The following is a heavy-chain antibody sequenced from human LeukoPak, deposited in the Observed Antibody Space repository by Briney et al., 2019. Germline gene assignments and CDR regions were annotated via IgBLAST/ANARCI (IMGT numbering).Heavy chain of an antibody. CDR2: IYYTGST. CDR1: GGSINYYY. V-gene: IGHV4-59*13. D-gene: IGHD1-1*01. Sequence: SETLSLTCNVSGGSINYYYWSWIRQPPGKGLEWIGHIYYTGSTNYNPSLKSRVTISIDTSRNQFSLKLTSVTATDTAVYFCARYHPTGSSLDVWGQGTTVTVSS. CDR3: ARYHPTGSSLDV. J-gene: IGHJ6*02.